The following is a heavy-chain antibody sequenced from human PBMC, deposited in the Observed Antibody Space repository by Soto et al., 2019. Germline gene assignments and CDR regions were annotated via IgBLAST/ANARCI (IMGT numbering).Heavy chain of an antibody. D-gene: IGHD6-19*01. V-gene: IGHV4-59*01. CDR1: GGSISSYY. CDR3: ARVGIHSSGLTGNWFDP. J-gene: IGHJ5*02. Sequence: SETLSLTCTVSGGSISSYYWSWIRQPPGKGLEWIGYIYYSGSTNYNPSLKSRVTISVDTSKNQFSLKLSSVTAADTAVYYCARVGIHSSGLTGNWFDPWGQGTLVTVSS. CDR2: IYYSGST.